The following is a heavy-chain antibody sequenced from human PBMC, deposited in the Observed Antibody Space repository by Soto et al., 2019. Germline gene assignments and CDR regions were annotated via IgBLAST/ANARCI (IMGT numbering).Heavy chain of an antibody. CDR2: IIPIFGTA. D-gene: IGHD2-21*01. CDR1: GGTFSSSA. J-gene: IGHJ6*02. CDR3: ARGIDYYYGMDV. Sequence: SVKVSCKASGGTFSSSAISWVRQAPGQGLEWMGGIIPIFGTANYAQKFQGRVTITADESTSTAYMELSSLRSEDTAVYYCARGIDYYYGMDVWGQGTTVTVSS. V-gene: IGHV1-69*13.